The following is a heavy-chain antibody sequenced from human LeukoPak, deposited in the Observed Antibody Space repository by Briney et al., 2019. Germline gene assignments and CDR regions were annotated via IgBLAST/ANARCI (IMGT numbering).Heavy chain of an antibody. CDR1: GGTFSSYA. J-gene: IGHJ4*02. V-gene: IGHV1-69*01. Sequence: EASVKVSCKASGGTFSSYAISWVRQAPGQGLEWMGGIIPIFGIANYAQKFQGRVTITADESTSTAYMELSSLRSEDTAVYYCASPGLEVVTAKPTNFDYWGQGTLVTVSS. CDR3: ASPGLEVVTAKPTNFDY. CDR2: IIPIFGIA. D-gene: IGHD2-21*02.